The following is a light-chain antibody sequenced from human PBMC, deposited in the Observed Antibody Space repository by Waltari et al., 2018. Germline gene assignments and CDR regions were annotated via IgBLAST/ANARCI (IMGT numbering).Light chain of an antibody. Sequence: DIQMTPSPSSLSAFVGDRVTITCRTSQSIDIYLHWYQQKAGKAPRLLIYAATHLQNGVPSRFSGSGSETDFTLTISSLQPEDFATYYCQQSYSTRWTFGQGTVVELK. CDR1: QSIDIY. CDR3: QQSYSTRWT. CDR2: AAT. J-gene: IGKJ1*01. V-gene: IGKV1-39*01.